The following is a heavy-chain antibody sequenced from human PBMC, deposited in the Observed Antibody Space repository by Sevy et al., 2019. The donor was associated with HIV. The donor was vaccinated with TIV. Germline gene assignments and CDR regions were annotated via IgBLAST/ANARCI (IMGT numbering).Heavy chain of an antibody. D-gene: IGHD2-2*01. CDR1: GGSFSGYY. J-gene: IGHJ5*02. V-gene: IGHV4-34*01. Sequence: SETLSFTCAVYGGSFSGYYWNWIRQPPGKGLEWIGEINHSGSTHYNPSLKSRITISVDTSKNQFSLRLNSVTAADTAVYYCARAPPVVVVPGAPSWFDPWGQGTLVTVSS. CDR2: INHSGST. CDR3: ARAPPVVVVPGAPSWFDP.